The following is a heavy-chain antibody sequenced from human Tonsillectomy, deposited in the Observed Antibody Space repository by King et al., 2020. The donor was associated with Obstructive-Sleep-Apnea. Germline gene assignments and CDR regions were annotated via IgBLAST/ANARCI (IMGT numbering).Heavy chain of an antibody. D-gene: IGHD2-2*02. J-gene: IGHJ6*02. CDR3: AREAPKYRYGMDV. CDR2: IYHRGST. Sequence: QLQESGPGLVKPSGTLSLTCAVSGASISGNNWWSWVRQPPGKGLEGIGEIYHRGSTNYNPSLKSRVTISVDKSQNQFSLKLTSVTAADTAVYYCAREAPKYRYGMDVWGQGTTVTVSS. V-gene: IGHV4-4*02. CDR1: GASISGNNW.